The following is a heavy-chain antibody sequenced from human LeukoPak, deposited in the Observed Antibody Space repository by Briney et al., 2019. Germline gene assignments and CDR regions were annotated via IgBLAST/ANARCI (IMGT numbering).Heavy chain of an antibody. Sequence: ASAKVSCKASGHTFTSYYMHWVRQAPGQGLEWMGIINPSGGSTSYAQKFQGRVTMTRDMSTSTVYMELSSLRSEDTAVYYCARESIAAQQSLYYFDYWGQGTLVTVSS. CDR3: ARESIAAQQSLYYFDY. D-gene: IGHD6-6*01. V-gene: IGHV1-46*01. CDR1: GHTFTSYY. J-gene: IGHJ4*02. CDR2: INPSGGST.